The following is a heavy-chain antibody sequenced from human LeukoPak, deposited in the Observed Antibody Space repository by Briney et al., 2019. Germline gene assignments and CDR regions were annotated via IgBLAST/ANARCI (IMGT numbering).Heavy chain of an antibody. CDR3: ARVVVPAAPPDY. D-gene: IGHD2-2*01. CDR2: IPYDGSNK. J-gene: IGHJ4*02. CDR1: GFTFSSYA. V-gene: IGHV3-30*04. Sequence: PGRSLRLSCAASGFTFSSYAMHWVRQAPGKGLEWVAVIPYDGSNKYYADSVKGRFTISRDNSKNTLYLQMNSLRAEDTAVYYCARVVVPAAPPDYWGQGTLVTVSS.